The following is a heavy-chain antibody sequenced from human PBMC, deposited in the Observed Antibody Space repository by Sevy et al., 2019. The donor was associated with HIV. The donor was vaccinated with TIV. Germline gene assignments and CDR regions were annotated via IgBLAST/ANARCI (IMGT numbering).Heavy chain of an antibody. Sequence: GGSLRLSCAASGFIFSYYGMHWVRQAPGKGLEWVSSISNSGGYIYYADSVQGRFTISRDNAKNSLYLQMNSLRAEDTAMYYCARDFYYDSSGYYDPWGQGTLVTVSS. J-gene: IGHJ5*02. CDR1: GFIFSYYG. D-gene: IGHD3-22*01. CDR2: ISNSGGYI. V-gene: IGHV3-21*01. CDR3: ARDFYYDSSGYYDP.